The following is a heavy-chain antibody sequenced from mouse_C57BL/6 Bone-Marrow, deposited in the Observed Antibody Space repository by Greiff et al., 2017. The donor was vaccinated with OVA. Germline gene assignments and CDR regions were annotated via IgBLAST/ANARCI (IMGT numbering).Heavy chain of an antibody. CDR2: INSDGGST. CDR3: ARHGYYGPGAMDY. D-gene: IGHD1-1*01. J-gene: IGHJ4*01. V-gene: IGHV5-2*01. Sequence: EVKLVESGGGLVQPGESLKLSCESNEYEFPSHDMSWVRKTPEKRLELVAAINSDGGSTYYPDTMERRFIISRDNTKKTLYLQRSRLRSEDTALYYCARHGYYGPGAMDYWGQGTSVTVSS. CDR1: EYEFPSHD.